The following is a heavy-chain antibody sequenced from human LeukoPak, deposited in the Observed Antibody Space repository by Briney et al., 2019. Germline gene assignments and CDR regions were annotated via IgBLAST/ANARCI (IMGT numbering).Heavy chain of an antibody. V-gene: IGHV1-69*13. D-gene: IGHD3-3*01. CDR1: GGTFSRYA. CDR3: ARGRFLEWLLYHPTFDY. Sequence: SVKVSCKASGGTFSRYAISWVRQAPGQGLEWMGGLIPIFGTANYAQKFQGRVTITADESTSTAYMELSSLRSEDTAVHYCARGRFLEWLLYHPTFDYWGQGTLVTVSS. CDR2: LIPIFGTA. J-gene: IGHJ4*02.